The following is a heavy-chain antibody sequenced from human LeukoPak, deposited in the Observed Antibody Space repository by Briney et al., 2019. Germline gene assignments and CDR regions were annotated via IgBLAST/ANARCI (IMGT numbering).Heavy chain of an antibody. J-gene: IGHJ4*02. V-gene: IGHV3-23*01. CDR3: AKVEAAGIFIDY. Sequence: GGSLRLSCAASGFTFSSYAMSWVRQAPGRGLEWVSAISGSGGSTYYADSVKGRFTISRDNSKNTLYLQMNSLRAEDTAVYYCAKVEAAGIFIDYWGQGTLVTVSS. D-gene: IGHD6-13*01. CDR1: GFTFSSYA. CDR2: ISGSGGST.